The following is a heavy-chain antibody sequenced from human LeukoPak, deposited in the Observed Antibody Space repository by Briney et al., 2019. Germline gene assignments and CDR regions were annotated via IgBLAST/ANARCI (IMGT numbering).Heavy chain of an antibody. CDR1: GGSFSGYY. Sequence: SGTLSLTCAVYGGSFSGYYWSWIRQPPGKGLEWIGEINHSGSTNYNPSLKSRVTISVDTSKNQFSLKLSSVTAADTAVYYCASRRTRGSSRAIDYWGQGTLVTVSS. J-gene: IGHJ4*02. CDR2: INHSGST. V-gene: IGHV4-34*01. CDR3: ASRRTRGSSRAIDY. D-gene: IGHD3-10*01.